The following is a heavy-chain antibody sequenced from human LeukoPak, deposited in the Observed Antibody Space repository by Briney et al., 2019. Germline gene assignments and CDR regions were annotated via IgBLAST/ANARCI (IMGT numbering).Heavy chain of an antibody. D-gene: IGHD5-18*01. CDR3: ARAVDTAMVN. CDR1: GGSINSVAYS. Sequence: PSETLSLTCAVSGGSINSVAYSWGWIRQPPGKGLEWIGYIYHSGSTYYNPSLKSRVTISVDRSKNQFSLKLSSVTAADTAVYYCARAVDTAMVNWGQGTLVSVSS. CDR2: IYHSGST. V-gene: IGHV4-30-2*01. J-gene: IGHJ4*02.